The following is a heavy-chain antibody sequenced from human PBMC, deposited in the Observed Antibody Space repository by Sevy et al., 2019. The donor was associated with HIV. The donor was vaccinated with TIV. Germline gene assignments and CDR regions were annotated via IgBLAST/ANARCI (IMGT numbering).Heavy chain of an antibody. V-gene: IGHV4-39*01. CDR1: GGSISSSNYY. Sequence: SETLSLTCTVSGGSISSSNYYWGWIRQPPGKGLEWIGTIYYSGSAYYNSSLKSRVTIFIDTSNNQFSLRLSSVTAADTAVYYCARRDYYGSSDSWGQGTLVTVSS. J-gene: IGHJ4*02. D-gene: IGHD3-3*01. CDR3: ARRDYYGSSDS. CDR2: IYYSGSA.